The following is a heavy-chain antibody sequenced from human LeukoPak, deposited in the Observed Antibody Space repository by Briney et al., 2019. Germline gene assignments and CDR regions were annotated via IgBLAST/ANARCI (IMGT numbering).Heavy chain of an antibody. Sequence: PGGSLRLSCAASGFTFRSYEMNWVRQAPGKGLEWVSYISSSGSTIYYADSVKGRFTISRDNAKNSLYLQMNSLRAEDTAVYYCARNPGPSTAFDYWGQGTLVTASS. D-gene: IGHD4-17*01. CDR2: ISSSGSTI. CDR3: ARNPGPSTAFDY. CDR1: GFTFRSYE. V-gene: IGHV3-48*03. J-gene: IGHJ4*02.